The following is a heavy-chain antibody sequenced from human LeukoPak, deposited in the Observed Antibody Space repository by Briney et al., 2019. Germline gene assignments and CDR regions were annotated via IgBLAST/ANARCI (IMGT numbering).Heavy chain of an antibody. CDR1: GFTFSSYS. CDR3: AREIVATPSDYFDY. V-gene: IGHV3-48*01. J-gene: IGHJ4*02. D-gene: IGHD5-12*01. CDR2: ISSSSSTI. Sequence: GGSLRLSCAASGFTFSSYSMNWVRQAPGKGLEWVSYISSSSSTIYYADSVKGRFTIYRDNAKNSLYLQMNSLRAEDTAVYYCAREIVATPSDYFDYWGQGTLVTVSS.